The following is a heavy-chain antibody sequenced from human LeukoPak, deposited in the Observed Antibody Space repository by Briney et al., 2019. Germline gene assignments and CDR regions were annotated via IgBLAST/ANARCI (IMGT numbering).Heavy chain of an antibody. J-gene: IGHJ5*02. CDR3: ASLTSIAAAGTGWFDP. Sequence: GESLKISCKGSGYSFTSYWIGWVRQMPGKGLEWVGIIYPGDSDTRYSPSFQGQVTISADKSISTAYLQWSSLKASDTAMYYCASLTSIAAAGTGWFDPWGQGTLVTVSS. CDR2: IYPGDSDT. D-gene: IGHD6-13*01. CDR1: GYSFTSYW. V-gene: IGHV5-51*01.